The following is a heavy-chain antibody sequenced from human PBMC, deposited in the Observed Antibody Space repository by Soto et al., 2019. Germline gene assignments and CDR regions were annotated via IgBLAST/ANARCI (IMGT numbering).Heavy chain of an antibody. D-gene: IGHD3-22*01. Sequence: GESLKISCKGSGYSFTSYWIGWVRQMPGKGLEWMGIIYPGDSDTRYSPSFQGQVTISADKSISTAYLQWSSLKASDTAMYYCARLGRTMIVGRLGNVGGKDAFDIWGQGTMVTVSS. CDR2: IYPGDSDT. CDR1: GYSFTSYW. J-gene: IGHJ3*02. V-gene: IGHV5-51*01. CDR3: ARLGRTMIVGRLGNVGGKDAFDI.